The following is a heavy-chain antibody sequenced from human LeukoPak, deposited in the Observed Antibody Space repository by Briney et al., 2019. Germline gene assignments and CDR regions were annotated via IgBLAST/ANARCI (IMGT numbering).Heavy chain of an antibody. D-gene: IGHD6-13*01. CDR2: ISGSGGST. J-gene: IGHJ4*02. CDR1: GFTFSSYA. V-gene: IGHV3-23*01. CDR3: AKAMYSSSWYFDY. Sequence: GGSLRLSCAASGFTFSSYAMSWVRQAPGKGLEWVSAISGSGGSTYYADSVKGRFTISRDNSKNTLYLQTNSLRAEDTAVYYCAKAMYSSSWYFDYWGQGTLVTVSS.